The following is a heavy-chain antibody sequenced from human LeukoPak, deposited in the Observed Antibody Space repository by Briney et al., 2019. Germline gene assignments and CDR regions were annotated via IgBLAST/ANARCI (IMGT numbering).Heavy chain of an antibody. D-gene: IGHD1-26*01. V-gene: IGHV1-18*01. CDR3: ARDSVGPSGSYLPALY. Sequence: GASVKVSCKASGYTFTSYGISWVRQAPGQGLEWMGWISAYNGNTNYAQKLQGRVTMTTDTSTSTAYMELRSLRSDDTAVYYCARDSVGPSGSYLPALYWGQGTLVTVSS. CDR1: GYTFTSYG. J-gene: IGHJ4*02. CDR2: ISAYNGNT.